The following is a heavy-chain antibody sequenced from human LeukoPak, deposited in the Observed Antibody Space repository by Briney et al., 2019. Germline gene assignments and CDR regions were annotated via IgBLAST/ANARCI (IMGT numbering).Heavy chain of an antibody. V-gene: IGHV4-34*01. CDR2: INHSGST. D-gene: IGHD4-23*01. CDR1: GGSFSGYY. J-gene: IGHJ6*02. Sequence: SETLSLTCAVYGGSFSGYYWSWIRQPPGKGLEWIGEINHSGSTNYKPSLKSRVTISVDTSKNQFSLKLSSVTAADTAVYYCGTPRYYYHGADVWGQGTTVTVSS. CDR3: GTPRYYYHGADV.